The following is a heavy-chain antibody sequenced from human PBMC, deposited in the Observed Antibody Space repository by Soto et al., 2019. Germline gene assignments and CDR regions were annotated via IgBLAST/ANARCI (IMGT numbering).Heavy chain of an antibody. V-gene: IGHV3-74*01. Sequence: EVQLVESGGGLVQPGGSLRLSCAASGFTFSSYWMHWVRQAPGKGLMWVSRINGDGSNTNYADSVKGRFTISRDIAENTLYLQMNSLSVEDTALYYCAREVGGGSSSGRFLDYWGQGTLVTVSS. CDR2: INGDGSNT. CDR1: GFTFSSYW. D-gene: IGHD6-6*01. CDR3: AREVGGGSSSGRFLDY. J-gene: IGHJ4*02.